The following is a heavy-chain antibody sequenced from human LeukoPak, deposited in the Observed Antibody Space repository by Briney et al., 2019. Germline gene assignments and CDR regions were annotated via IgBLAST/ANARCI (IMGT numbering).Heavy chain of an antibody. CDR2: IYGSGST. CDR3: AREGTSGTHLNWFDP. Sequence: PSETLSLTCTVSGGSISSYYWSWIRQPPGKGLEWIAHIYGSGSTNYNPSLKSRVILSVDTSKNQFSLKLSSVTAADTAVYYCAREGTSGTHLNWFDPWGQGTLVTVSS. D-gene: IGHD1-1*01. CDR1: GGSISSYY. J-gene: IGHJ5*02. V-gene: IGHV4-59*01.